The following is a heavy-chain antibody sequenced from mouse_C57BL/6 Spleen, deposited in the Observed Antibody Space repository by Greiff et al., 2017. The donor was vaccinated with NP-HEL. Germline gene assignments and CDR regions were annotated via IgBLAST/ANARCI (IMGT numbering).Heavy chain of an antibody. CDR3: AQDYYGSSYGFAY. J-gene: IGHJ3*01. D-gene: IGHD1-1*01. CDR2: IDPANGNT. CDR1: GFNIKNTY. Sequence: EVQLQQSVAELVRPGASVKLSCTASGFNIKNTYMHWVKQRPEQGLEWIGRIDPANGNTKYAPKFQGKATITADTSSNTAYLQLSSLTSEDTAIYYCAQDYYGSSYGFAYWGQGTLVTVSA. V-gene: IGHV14-3*01.